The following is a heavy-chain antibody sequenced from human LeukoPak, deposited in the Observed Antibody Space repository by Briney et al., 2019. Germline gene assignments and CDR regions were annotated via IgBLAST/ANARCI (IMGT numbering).Heavy chain of an antibody. CDR2: IIPILGIA. CDR3: AKEPLAAAGIVDYYYGMDV. D-gene: IGHD6-13*01. Sequence: GAPVKVSCKASGGTFSSYAISWVRQAPGQGLEWMGRIIPILGIANYAQKFQGRVTITADKSTSTAYMELSSLRSEDTAVYYCAKEPLAAAGIVDYYYGMDVWGQGTTVTVSS. CDR1: GGTFSSYA. J-gene: IGHJ6*02. V-gene: IGHV1-69*04.